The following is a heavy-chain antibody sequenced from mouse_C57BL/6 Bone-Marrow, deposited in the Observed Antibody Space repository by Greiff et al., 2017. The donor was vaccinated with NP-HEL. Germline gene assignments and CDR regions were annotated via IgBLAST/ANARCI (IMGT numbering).Heavy chain of an antibody. V-gene: IGHV5-6*01. D-gene: IGHD1-1*01. J-gene: IGHJ4*01. Sequence: EVQLVESGGDLVKPGGSLKLSCAASGFTFSSYGMSWVRQTPDKRLEWVATISSGGSYTYYPDSVKGRFTISRDNAKNTLYLQMSNLKSEHTAMNYCARRDDSRKDAMDYWGQGTSVTVSS. CDR2: ISSGGSYT. CDR3: ARRDDSRKDAMDY. CDR1: GFTFSSYG.